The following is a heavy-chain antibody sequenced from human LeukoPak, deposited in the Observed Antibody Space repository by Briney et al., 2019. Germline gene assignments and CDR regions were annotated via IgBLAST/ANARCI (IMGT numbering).Heavy chain of an antibody. CDR2: ISGSGGST. Sequence: GGSLRLSCAASGFTFSSYAMSWVRQAPGKGLEWVSAISGSGGSTYYADSVKGRFTISRDNSKNTLHLQMNSLRAEDTAIYYCPKHPVEATIMSAFDIWGQGTMVTVSS. D-gene: IGHD5-12*01. V-gene: IGHV3-23*01. CDR3: PKHPVEATIMSAFDI. J-gene: IGHJ3*02. CDR1: GFTFSSYA.